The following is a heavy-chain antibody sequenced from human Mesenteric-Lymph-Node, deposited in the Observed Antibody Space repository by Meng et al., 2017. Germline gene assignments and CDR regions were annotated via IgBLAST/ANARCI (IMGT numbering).Heavy chain of an antibody. V-gene: IGHV4-39*07. Sequence: SETLSLSCSVSGDSINYSSGYYWGWTRQSPGKGLEWIGSIYYSGTTYYSPSLKSRVTISVDPSKNQFSLRLSSVTAADTAVYYCAGALQQLGHFDSWGQGALVTVSS. CDR1: GDSINYSSGYY. D-gene: IGHD6-13*01. CDR2: IYYSGTT. J-gene: IGHJ4*02. CDR3: AGALQQLGHFDS.